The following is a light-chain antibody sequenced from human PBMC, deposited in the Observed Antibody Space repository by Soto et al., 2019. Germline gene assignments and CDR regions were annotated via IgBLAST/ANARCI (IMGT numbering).Light chain of an antibody. CDR1: SSDVGGYHY. Sequence: QSALTQPASVSGSLEQSITISCTGTSSDVGGYHYVSWYQQYPGKAPKLMIYEVSNRPSGVSNRFSGSKSGHTASLTISGLQAEDEADYYCSSYTSSSTRVFGTGTKLTVL. J-gene: IGLJ1*01. CDR2: EVS. CDR3: SSYTSSSTRV. V-gene: IGLV2-14*01.